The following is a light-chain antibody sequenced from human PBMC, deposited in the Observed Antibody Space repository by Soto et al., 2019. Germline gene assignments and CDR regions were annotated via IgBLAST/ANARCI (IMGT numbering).Light chain of an antibody. CDR3: QQYYRSRT. CDR2: WAS. J-gene: IGKJ1*01. CDR1: QSVLYSSNNQNY. V-gene: IGKV4-1*01. Sequence: DIVMTQSPDSLAVSLGERATINCKSSQSVLYSSNNQNYLAWYQQKPGQPPRLLVYWASTRESGVPDRCSGGGSGTDFPITITSLQAEDVAVYYCQQYYRSRTFGQGPKVEIK.